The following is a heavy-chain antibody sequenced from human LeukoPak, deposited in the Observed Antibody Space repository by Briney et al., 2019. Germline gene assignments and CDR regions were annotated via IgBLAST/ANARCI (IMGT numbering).Heavy chain of an antibody. Sequence: PSETLSLTCTVSGGSISSYYWSWTRQPPGKGLEWIGYIYYSGSTNYNPSLKSRVTISVDTSKNQFSLKLSSVTAADTAVYYCARAHGIAAAGRSYYYYYGMDVWGQGTTVTVSS. CDR3: ARAHGIAAAGRSYYYYYGMDV. CDR2: IYYSGST. CDR1: GGSISSYY. V-gene: IGHV4-59*01. D-gene: IGHD6-13*01. J-gene: IGHJ6*02.